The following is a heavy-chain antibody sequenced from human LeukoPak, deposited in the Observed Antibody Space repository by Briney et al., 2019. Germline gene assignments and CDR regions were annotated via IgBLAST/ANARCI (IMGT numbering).Heavy chain of an antibody. CDR2: IYYSGST. Sequence: SQTLFLTCTVSGGSISSGGSCWSWIRQHPGKGLEWIGFIYYSGSTYYNPSLMSRLTISVDTSKNQFSLKLSSVTAADTAVYYCATSQCRGGSCYFDYWGQGTLVTVSS. J-gene: IGHJ4*02. V-gene: IGHV4-31*03. CDR3: ATSQCRGGSCYFDY. D-gene: IGHD2-15*01. CDR1: GGSISSGGSC.